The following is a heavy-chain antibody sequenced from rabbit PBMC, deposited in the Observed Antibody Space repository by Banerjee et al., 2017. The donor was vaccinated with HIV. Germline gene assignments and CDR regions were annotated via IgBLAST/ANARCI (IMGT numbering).Heavy chain of an antibody. D-gene: IGHD2-1*01. J-gene: IGHJ4*01. CDR2: IYAGSSGYS. CDR1: GFSFSSNYN. Sequence: QQQLEESGGDLVKPEGSLTLTCKASGFSFSSNYNMCWVRQAPGKGLEWIACIYAGSSGYSYYANWVNGRFTISRNTNQNTVTLQMTSLTAADTATYFCARSLTTDWSVFDLWGPGTLVTVS. V-gene: IGHV1S45*01. CDR3: ARSLTTDWSVFDL.